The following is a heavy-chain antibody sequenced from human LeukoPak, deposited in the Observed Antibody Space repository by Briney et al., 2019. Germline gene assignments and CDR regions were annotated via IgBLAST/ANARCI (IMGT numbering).Heavy chain of an antibody. D-gene: IGHD2-2*01. V-gene: IGHV3-74*01. J-gene: IGHJ6*02. CDR1: GFIFGNYW. Sequence: GGSLRLSCAASGFIFGNYWMHWVRQVPGKGLVWVARINPNGKITTYTDSVKGRFTISRDNAKNTLYLQMNSLRAEDMAVCYCARDPIVVVPAVGMDVWGQGTTVTVSS. CDR2: INPNGKIT. CDR3: ARDPIVVVPAVGMDV.